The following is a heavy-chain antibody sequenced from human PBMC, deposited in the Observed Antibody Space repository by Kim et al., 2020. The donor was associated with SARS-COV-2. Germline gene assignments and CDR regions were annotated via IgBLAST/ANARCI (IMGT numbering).Heavy chain of an antibody. J-gene: IGHJ4*02. CDR1: GYTFTGYY. CDR3: ARGPAYCGGDCYLNY. V-gene: IGHV1-2*02. CDR2: INPNSGGT. Sequence: ASVKVSCKASGYTFTGYYMHWVRQAPGQGLEWMGWINPNSGGTNYAQKFQGRVTMTRDTSISTAYMELSRLRSDDTAVYYCARGPAYCGGDCYLNYWGQGTLVTVSS. D-gene: IGHD2-21*01.